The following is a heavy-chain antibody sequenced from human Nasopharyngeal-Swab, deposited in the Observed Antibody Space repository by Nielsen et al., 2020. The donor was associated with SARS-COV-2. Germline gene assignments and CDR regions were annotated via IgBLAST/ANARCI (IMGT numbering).Heavy chain of an antibody. D-gene: IGHD2-2*01. J-gene: IGHJ6*03. V-gene: IGHV4-34*01. CDR1: SGSFSEYN. CDR3: ARGLSGVVPAPILGLGPYYYFYYMDV. CDR2: INHGGTT. Sequence: SETLSLTCAVFSGSFSEYNWNWIRQPPGKGLEWIGEINHGGTTNYNPSLKSRVTISVDTSKSQFSLKLTSVTAADTSVYYCARGLSGVVPAPILGLGPYYYFYYMDVWGKGTTVTVSS.